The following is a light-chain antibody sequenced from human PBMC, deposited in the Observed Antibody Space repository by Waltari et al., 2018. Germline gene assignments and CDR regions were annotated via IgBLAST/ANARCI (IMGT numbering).Light chain of an antibody. CDR2: GAM. Sequence: ENVLTQSPSTLSLSPGERVTLSCRASHSVSSRYLAWYQQKPGQAPRLLIYGAMNRATGIPDRFSGSGLATDFTFTISRLEPEDSAVYYCQQYGNTPWTFGQGTKVEIK. CDR3: QQYGNTPWT. J-gene: IGKJ1*01. V-gene: IGKV3-20*01. CDR1: HSVSSRY.